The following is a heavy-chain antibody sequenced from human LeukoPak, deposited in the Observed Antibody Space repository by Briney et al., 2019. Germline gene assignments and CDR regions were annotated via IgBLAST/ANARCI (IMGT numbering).Heavy chain of an antibody. V-gene: IGHV4-59*01. CDR1: GGSMSSYY. J-gene: IGHJ4*02. CDR2: IYYSGST. Sequence: PSETLSLTCTVSGGSMSSYYWNWIRQPPGKGLEWIGYIYYSGSTNYNPSLKSRVTILVDTSKNQFSLGLSSVTAADTAVYYCARVTGYMTEDYFDYWGQGTLITVSS. D-gene: IGHD6-13*01. CDR3: ARVTGYMTEDYFDY.